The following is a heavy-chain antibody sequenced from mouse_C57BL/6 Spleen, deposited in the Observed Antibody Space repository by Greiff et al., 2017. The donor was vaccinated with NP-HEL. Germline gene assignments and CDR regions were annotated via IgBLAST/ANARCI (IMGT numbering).Heavy chain of an antibody. Sequence: QVQLQQSGPGLVQPSQSLSITCTVSGFSLTSYGVHWVRQSPGKGLEWLGVIWRGGSTDYNAAFMSRLSITKDNSKSQVFFKMNSLQADDTAIYYCAKPTTVVATDYAMDYWGQGTSVTVSS. J-gene: IGHJ4*01. CDR2: IWRGGST. CDR3: AKPTTVVATDYAMDY. D-gene: IGHD1-1*01. V-gene: IGHV2-5*01. CDR1: GFSLTSYG.